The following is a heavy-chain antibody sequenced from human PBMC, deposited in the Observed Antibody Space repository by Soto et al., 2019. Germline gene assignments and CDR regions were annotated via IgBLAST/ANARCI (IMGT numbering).Heavy chain of an antibody. J-gene: IGHJ6*03. CDR3: ARGQYGDYVSYYYYYYMDV. CDR1: GYTFTSYD. CDR2: MNPNSGNT. Sequence: GASVKVSCKASGYTFTSYDINWVRQATGQGLEWMGWMNPNSGNTGYAQKFQGRVTMTRNTSISTAYMELSSLRSEDTAVYYCARGQYGDYVSYYYYYYMDVWGKGTTVTVPS. D-gene: IGHD4-17*01. V-gene: IGHV1-8*01.